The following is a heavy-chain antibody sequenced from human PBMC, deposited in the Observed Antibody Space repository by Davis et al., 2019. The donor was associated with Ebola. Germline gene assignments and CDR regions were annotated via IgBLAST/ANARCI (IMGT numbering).Heavy chain of an antibody. D-gene: IGHD1-14*01. J-gene: IGHJ3*02. CDR3: ARLKPNAFDI. CDR1: GGSISSSNW. Sequence: MPSETLSLTCAVSGGSISSSNWWSWIRQPPGKGLEWIGYIYYCGSTNYNPSLKSRVTISVDTSKNQFSLKLSSVTAADTAVYYCARLKPNAFDIWGQGTMVTVSS. V-gene: IGHV4-61*01. CDR2: IYYCGST.